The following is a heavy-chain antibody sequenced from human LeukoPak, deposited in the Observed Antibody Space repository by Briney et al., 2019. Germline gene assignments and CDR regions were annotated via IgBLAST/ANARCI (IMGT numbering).Heavy chain of an antibody. CDR2: INPSGGST. J-gene: IGHJ4*02. CDR1: GCTFTSYY. V-gene: IGHV1-46*01. CDR3: AKDRIQVWFPHFDY. Sequence: ASVKVSCKASGCTFTSYYIHWLRQAPGQGLEWMGIINPSGGSTKYAQKFQGRVTMSRDTSTSTVYMELSSLRSEDTAVYYCAKDRIQVWFPHFDYWGQGTLGTVSS. D-gene: IGHD5-18*01.